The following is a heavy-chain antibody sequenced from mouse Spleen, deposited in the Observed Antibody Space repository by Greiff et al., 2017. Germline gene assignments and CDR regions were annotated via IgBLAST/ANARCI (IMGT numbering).Heavy chain of an antibody. J-gene: IGHJ2*01. CDR3: ARDICGDY. CDR1: GFTFTDYY. CDR2: IRNKANGYTT. Sequence: EVQRVESGGGLVQPGGSLRLSCATSGFTFTDYYMSWVRQPPGKALEWLGFIRNKANGYTTEYSASVKGRFTISRDNSQSILYLQMNTLRAEDSATYYCARDICGDYWGQGTTLTVSS. V-gene: IGHV7-3*02.